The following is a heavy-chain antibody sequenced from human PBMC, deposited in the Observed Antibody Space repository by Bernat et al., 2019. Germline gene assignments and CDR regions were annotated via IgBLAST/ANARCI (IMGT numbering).Heavy chain of an antibody. D-gene: IGHD3-22*01. CDR1: GFTFSSYD. CDR2: ISSSSSYS. V-gene: IGHV3-21*01. J-gene: IGHJ4*02. CDR3: ARDRVRGYSHFFDF. Sequence: EVQLVESGGGLVKPGGSLRLSCAASGFTFSSYDMSWVRQAPGKGLEWVSSISSSSSYSYYEDSVKGRFTISRDNAKNSLYLQMNSLRAEDTDVYYCARDRVRGYSHFFDFWGQGTLVTVSS.